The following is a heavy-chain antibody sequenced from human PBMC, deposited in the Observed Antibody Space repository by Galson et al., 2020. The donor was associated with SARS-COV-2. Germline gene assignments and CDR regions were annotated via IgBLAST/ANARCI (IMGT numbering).Heavy chain of an antibody. CDR1: GGSISSGSYY. CDR3: ARDKSRNWYDAFVI. D-gene: IGHD6-13*01. J-gene: IGHJ3*02. Sequence: SETLSLTCTVSGGSISSGSYYWSWIRQPAGKGLEWIGRIHSSGTTDHNPSLKSRVTISADMSKNQFSLKLNSLTAADTAVYYCARDKSRNWYDAFVIWGRGTMVTVSS. V-gene: IGHV4-61*02. CDR2: IHSSGTT.